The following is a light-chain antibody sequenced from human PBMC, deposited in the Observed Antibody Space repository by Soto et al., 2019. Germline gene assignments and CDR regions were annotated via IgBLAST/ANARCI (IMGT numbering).Light chain of an antibody. CDR2: DVT. V-gene: IGLV2-14*01. CDR3: SSYTSSSTYV. J-gene: IGLJ1*01. CDR1: SSDVGGYDY. Sequence: QSVLTQPASVSASPGQSVTISCTGTSSDVGGYDYVSWYQHHPGKAPKLVIYDVTYRPSGVSDRFSGSKSANTASLTISGLQAEDEADYYCSSYTSSSTYVFGTGTKVTVL.